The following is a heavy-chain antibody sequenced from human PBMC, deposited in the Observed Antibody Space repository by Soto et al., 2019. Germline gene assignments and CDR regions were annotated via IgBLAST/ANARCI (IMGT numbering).Heavy chain of an antibody. V-gene: IGHV4-30-4*01. CDR2: IYYSGST. CDR3: VGARGRLVGFDY. CDR1: GGSISSGDYY. D-gene: IGHD1-26*01. Sequence: PSETLSLTCTVSGGSISSGDYYWSWIRQPPGKGLEWIGYIYYSGSTYYNPSLKSRVTISVDTSKNHFSLNLSSVSAADTAAYYCVGARGRLVGFDYWGQGTLVTVSS. J-gene: IGHJ4*02.